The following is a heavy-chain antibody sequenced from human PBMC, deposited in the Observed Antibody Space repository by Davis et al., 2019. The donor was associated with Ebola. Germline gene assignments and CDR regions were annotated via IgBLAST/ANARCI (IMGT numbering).Heavy chain of an antibody. V-gene: IGHV4-39*07. J-gene: IGHJ5*02. Sequence: PSETLSLTCTVSGDSISTSDHYWGWIRQPPGKGLEWVGNFYYNLATHYSPSLESRVTMSADPSENRVSLKMTSVTAADTAVYYCARLNVVGGWSNWFDPWGQGTLVIVSS. CDR1: GDSISTSDHY. D-gene: IGHD3-16*01. CDR2: FYYNLAT. CDR3: ARLNVVGGWSNWFDP.